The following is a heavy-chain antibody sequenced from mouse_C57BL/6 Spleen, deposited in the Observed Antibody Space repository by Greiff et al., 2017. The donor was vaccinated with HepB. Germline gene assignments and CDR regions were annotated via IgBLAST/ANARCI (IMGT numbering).Heavy chain of an antibody. CDR3: ARPYNYPYAMDY. CDR1: GYTFTDYY. J-gene: IGHJ4*01. V-gene: IGHV1-26*01. Sequence: LQQSGPELVKPGASVKISCKASGYTFTDYYMNWVKQSHGKSLEWIGDINPNNGGTSYNQKFKGKATLTVDKSSSTAYMELRSLTSEDSAVYYCARPYNYPYAMDYWGQGTSVTVSS. D-gene: IGHD1-3*01. CDR2: INPNNGGT.